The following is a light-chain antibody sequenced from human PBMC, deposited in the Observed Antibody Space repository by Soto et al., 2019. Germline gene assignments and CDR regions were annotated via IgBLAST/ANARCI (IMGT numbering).Light chain of an antibody. V-gene: IGKV2-30*02. CDR3: MQGSLWPFT. J-gene: IGKJ2*01. CDR1: QSFIHSNGNTY. CDR2: QVF. Sequence: DVVMTQSPLSLPVTLGQPASISCRSTQSFIHSNGNTYLPWFQQRPGQSPRRLIYQVFNRDSGVPDRFSGSGSGTDFTLKISRVEAEDVGVYYCMQGSLWPFTFGQGTRLEIK.